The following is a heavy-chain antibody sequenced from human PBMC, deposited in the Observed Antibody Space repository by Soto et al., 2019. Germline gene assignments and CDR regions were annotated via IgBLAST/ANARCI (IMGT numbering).Heavy chain of an antibody. J-gene: IGHJ4*02. CDR2: INHSGST. CDR3: ARGPGIVVVTATPPPFDY. CDR1: GGSFSGYY. V-gene: IGHV4-34*01. D-gene: IGHD2-21*02. Sequence: QVQLQQWGAGLLKPSETLSLTCAVYGGSFSGYYWSWIRQPPGKGLEWIGEINHSGSTNYNPSLNSRVTISVDTSKNHFSLKLSSVTAADTAVYYCARGPGIVVVTATPPPFDYWGQGTLVTVSS.